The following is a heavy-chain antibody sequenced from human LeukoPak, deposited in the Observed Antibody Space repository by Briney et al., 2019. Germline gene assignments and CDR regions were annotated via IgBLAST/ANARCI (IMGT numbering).Heavy chain of an antibody. V-gene: IGHV3-23*01. Sequence: GGSLRLSCAASGFAFNSFALGWVRQSSGKGLEWLSTINGGGNTTFYADSVKGRFTISRDNSKNTLYLDMDSLRPDDTAIYYCTKELHVAVAGDDYYYFYMDVWGRGTAVTVSS. CDR1: GFAFNSFA. J-gene: IGHJ6*03. CDR2: INGGGNTT. CDR3: TKELHVAVAGDDYYYFYMDV. D-gene: IGHD6-19*01.